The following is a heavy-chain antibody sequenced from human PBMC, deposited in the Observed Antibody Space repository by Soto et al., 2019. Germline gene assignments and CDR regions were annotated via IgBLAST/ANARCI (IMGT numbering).Heavy chain of an antibody. D-gene: IGHD5-12*01. CDR2: IGAYNGNR. CDR1: GYNFRNYG. J-gene: IGHJ4*02. CDR3: ARVIGVASMDH. V-gene: IGHV1-18*01. Sequence: ASVKVSCKASGYNFRNYGITWLRQAPGQGLEWMGWIGAYNGNRKYLQKLQGRVTMTTDTSTDTAYMELTSLKSDDTAVYYCARVIGVASMDHWGQGTQVTVSS.